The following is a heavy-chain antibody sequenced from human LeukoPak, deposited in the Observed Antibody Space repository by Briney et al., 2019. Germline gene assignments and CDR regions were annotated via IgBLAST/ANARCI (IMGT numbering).Heavy chain of an antibody. CDR3: AKGPIDGYFDY. V-gene: IGHV3-23*01. CDR1: GFTVRVNY. Sequence: SGGSLRLSCAPSGFTVRVNYMRGVRHSPARGRGWVLAIRGSGGSTYYADSVEGRFTISRDNSKNTVYLQMNSLRAEVTAVYYCAKGPIDGYFDYGGQGTLVTVSS. CDR2: IRGSGGST. D-gene: IGHD5-24*01. J-gene: IGHJ4*02.